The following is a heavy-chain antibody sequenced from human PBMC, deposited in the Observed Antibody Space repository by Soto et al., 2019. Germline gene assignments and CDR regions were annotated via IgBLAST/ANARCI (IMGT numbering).Heavy chain of an antibody. D-gene: IGHD3-3*01. V-gene: IGHV4-61*01. Sequence: QVQLQESGPGLVKPSETLSLTCTVSGGSVSSGSYYWSWIRQPPGKGLEWIGYIDYSGSTNYNPSLKSRSTSSVDTSKIQFSLRLSSVTAADTAVYYCARGVDFGVVPPGYWGQGTLVTVSS. CDR1: GGSVSSGSYY. CDR2: IDYSGST. J-gene: IGHJ4*02. CDR3: ARGVDFGVVPPGY.